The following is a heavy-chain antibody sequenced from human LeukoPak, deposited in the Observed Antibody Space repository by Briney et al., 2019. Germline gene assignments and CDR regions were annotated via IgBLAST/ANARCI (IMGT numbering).Heavy chain of an antibody. D-gene: IGHD6-19*01. CDR2: ISGSGGST. Sequence: PGGALRLSCAASGFTFSSYAMSWGRQAPGKGLEWVSAISGSGGSTYYADSVKGRFTISRDNYKNKLYLQMNRLRAEDTDVYYCDAGYSSGWYVSYFDYWGQGTLVTVSS. CDR1: GFTFSSYA. J-gene: IGHJ4*02. CDR3: DAGYSSGWYVSYFDY. V-gene: IGHV3-23*01.